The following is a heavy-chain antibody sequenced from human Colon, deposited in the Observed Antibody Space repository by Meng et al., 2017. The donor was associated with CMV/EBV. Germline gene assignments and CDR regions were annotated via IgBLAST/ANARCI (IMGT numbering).Heavy chain of an antibody. CDR3: ARDGGGVPAALYYFDN. D-gene: IGHD2-2*01. V-gene: IGHV3-21*01. Sequence: LSLTCAASGFKFNSYSMNWVRQAPGKGLEWVASSSSSSAFVYYADSVKGRFTISRDNAKNSLYLHMNSLRAEDTAVYYCARDGGGVPAALYYFDNWGQGTLVTVSS. CDR1: GFKFNSYS. J-gene: IGHJ4*02. CDR2: SSSSSAFV.